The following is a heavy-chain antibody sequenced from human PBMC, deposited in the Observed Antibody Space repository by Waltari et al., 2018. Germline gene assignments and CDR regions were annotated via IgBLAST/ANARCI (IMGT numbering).Heavy chain of an antibody. CDR2: IYHSGST. J-gene: IGHJ6*02. V-gene: IGHV4-38-2*01. D-gene: IGHD4-17*01. CDR1: GYSISSGYY. Sequence: QVQLQESGPGLVKPSETLSLTCAVSGYSISSGYYWGWIRQPPGKGLEWIGSIYHSGSTYYNPSLKSRVTISVDTSKNQFSLKLSSVTAADTAVYYCAGTTVTTFYYYYYGMGVWGQGTTVTVSS. CDR3: AGTTVTTFYYYYYGMGV.